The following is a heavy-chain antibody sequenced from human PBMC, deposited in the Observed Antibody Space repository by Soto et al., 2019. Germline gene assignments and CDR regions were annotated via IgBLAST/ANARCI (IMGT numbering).Heavy chain of an antibody. D-gene: IGHD5-12*01. V-gene: IGHV1-18*01. CDR3: ARDGTIVATIYYYYGMDV. CDR1: GYTFTRSG. J-gene: IGHJ6*02. CDR2: ISTYNGDT. Sequence: GASVKVSCKASGYTFTRSGISWVRQAPGQGLEWMGWISTYNGDTNYAQTFQGRVTMTTDTSTSTVHMEVRSLRSDDTAVYYCARDGTIVATIYYYYGMDVWGQGTTVTVSS.